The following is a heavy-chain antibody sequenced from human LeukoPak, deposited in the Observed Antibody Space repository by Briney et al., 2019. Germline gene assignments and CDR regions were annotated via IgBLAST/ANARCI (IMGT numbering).Heavy chain of an antibody. CDR3: ARGARYCSSTSCLKRGPQKYYFDY. J-gene: IGHJ4*02. D-gene: IGHD2-2*01. CDR1: GGSFSGYY. V-gene: IGHV4-34*01. CDR2: INHSGST. Sequence: SETLSLTCAVYGGSFSGYYWSWIRQPPGKGLEWIGEINHSGSTSYNPSLKSRVTISVDTSKNQFSLKLSSVTAADTAVYYCARGARYCSSTSCLKRGPQKYYFDYWGQGTLVTVSS.